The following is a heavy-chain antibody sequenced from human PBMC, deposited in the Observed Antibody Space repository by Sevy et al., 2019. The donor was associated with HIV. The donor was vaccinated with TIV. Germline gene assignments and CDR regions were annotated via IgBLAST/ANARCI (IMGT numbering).Heavy chain of an antibody. CDR3: ARDRTWNDFYYNYGMDV. CDR1: GFTFRNYW. J-gene: IGHJ6*02. Sequence: GGSLRLSCAASGFTFRNYWMSWVRQAPGKGLEWVAITKEDGSEKYYVDSVKGRFTISRDNAKNSLYLQMNSLRAEDTAVYYCARDRTWNDFYYNYGMDVWGQGTTVTVSS. D-gene: IGHD1-1*01. CDR2: TKEDGSEK. V-gene: IGHV3-7*01.